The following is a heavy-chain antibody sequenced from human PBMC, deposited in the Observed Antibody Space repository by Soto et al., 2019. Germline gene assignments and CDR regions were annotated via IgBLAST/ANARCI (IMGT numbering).Heavy chain of an antibody. J-gene: IGHJ1*01. CDR2: IWYDGSNK. CDR3: TTLTR. D-gene: IGHD3-16*01. CDR1: GFTFSSYG. Sequence: GGSLRLSCAASGFTFSSYGMHWVRQAPGKGLEWVAVIWYDGSNKYYADSVKGRFTISRDNSKNTLYLQMNSLKTEDTAVYYCTTLTRWGQGTLDTVSS. V-gene: IGHV3-33*01.